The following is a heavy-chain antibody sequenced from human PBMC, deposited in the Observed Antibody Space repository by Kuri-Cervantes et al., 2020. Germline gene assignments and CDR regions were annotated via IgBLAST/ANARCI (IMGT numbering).Heavy chain of an antibody. V-gene: IGHV3-30-3*01. Sequence: GESLKISCAASGFTFSSFAMHWVRQAPGKGLEWVAVISYDGSNTYYAESVKGRFTISRDNAKNSLFLQMNSLRAEDTAVYYCGPGTYSYGYDYWGQGTLVTVSS. D-gene: IGHD5-18*01. CDR1: GFTFSSFA. CDR3: GPGTYSYGYDY. J-gene: IGHJ4*02. CDR2: ISYDGSNT.